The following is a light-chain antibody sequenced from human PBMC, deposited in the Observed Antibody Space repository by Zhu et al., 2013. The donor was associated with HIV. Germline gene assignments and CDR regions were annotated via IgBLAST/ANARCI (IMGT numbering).Light chain of an antibody. J-gene: IGKJ2*01. CDR3: QQYYSTPT. V-gene: IGKV4-1*01. CDR1: QSIIYSSNNRNY. CDR2: WTS. Sequence: DIVMTQSPDSLAVSLGERATLNCKSSQSIIYSSNNRNYLAWYQQEPGQPPKLLIYWTSIRESGVPDRFSGSGSGTDFTLTISSLQVEDVAVYYCQQYYSTPTFGQGTKLEIK.